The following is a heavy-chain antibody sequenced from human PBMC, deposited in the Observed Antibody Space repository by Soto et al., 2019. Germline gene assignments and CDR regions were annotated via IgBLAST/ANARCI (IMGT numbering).Heavy chain of an antibody. J-gene: IGHJ5*02. Sequence: ASVKVSCKASGYTFTDFYIHWVRLAPGQGPEWMGWINPNSGGTNYAQKFRGWVTMTRDTSITTVYMELNRLRSNDTAMYYCARGLDSGWVREYFDPWGQGTLVTFSS. CDR2: INPNSGGT. CDR1: GYTFTDFY. V-gene: IGHV1-2*04. CDR3: ARGLDSGWVREYFDP. D-gene: IGHD3-16*01.